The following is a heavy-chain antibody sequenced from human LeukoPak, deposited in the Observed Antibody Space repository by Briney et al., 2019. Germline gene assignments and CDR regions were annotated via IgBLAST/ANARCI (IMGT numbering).Heavy chain of an antibody. CDR2: IRGSGSST. CDR1: GFTFSSFV. CDR3: AKVLDTGDFWSGYFDY. Sequence: GGSLRLSCATSGFTFSSFVMSWVRQAPGKGREWVSAIRGSGSSTYYADSVRGRFTISRDNSKNTLYLQMNSLRAEDTAVYYCAKVLDTGDFWSGYFDYWGQGTLVTVSS. V-gene: IGHV3-23*01. J-gene: IGHJ4*02. D-gene: IGHD3-3*01.